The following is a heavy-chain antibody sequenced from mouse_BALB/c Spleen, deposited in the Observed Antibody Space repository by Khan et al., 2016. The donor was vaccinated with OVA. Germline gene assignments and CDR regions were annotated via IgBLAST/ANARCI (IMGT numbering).Heavy chain of an antibody. V-gene: IGHV5-17*02. D-gene: IGHD2-4*01. CDR3: ARSMITTWYFDV. Sequence: EVELVESGGGLVQPGGSRKLSCAASGFTFSSFGMHWVRQAPETGLEWVAYISSGSATIYYADIVKGRFTISRDNPKNTLFLQMSSLRSEDTAMYYSARSMITTWYFDVWGAGTTVTVSS. CDR1: GFTFSSFG. J-gene: IGHJ1*01. CDR2: ISSGSATI.